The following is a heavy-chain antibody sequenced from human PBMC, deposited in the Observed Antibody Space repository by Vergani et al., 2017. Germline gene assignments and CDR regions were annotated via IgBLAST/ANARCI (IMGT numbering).Heavy chain of an antibody. CDR3: AIVTDYYHRSGYYLDY. CDR2: FDPEHGEV. Sequence: QVQLVQSGSEVRKPGATVKVSCQVSVYSLTELTIHWVRQAPGKGLEWMGGFDPEHGEVTFAHHIQGRVTMTEDRSTDTAYMELSSLRPEDTALYSCAIVTDYYHRSGYYLDYWGQGTLVTVSS. J-gene: IGHJ4*02. CDR1: VYSLTELT. V-gene: IGHV1-24*01. D-gene: IGHD3-22*01.